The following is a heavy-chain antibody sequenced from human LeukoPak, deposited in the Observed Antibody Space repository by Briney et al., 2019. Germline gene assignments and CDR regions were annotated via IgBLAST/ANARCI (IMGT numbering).Heavy chain of an antibody. Sequence: SETLSLTCTVSGGSISSSSYYWGWIRQPPGKGLEWIGGIYYSGSTYYNPSLKSRVTISVDTSKNQFSLKLSSVTAADTAVYYCARLNTPFRAPDYWGQGTLVTVSS. D-gene: IGHD3-16*01. CDR3: ARLNTPFRAPDY. J-gene: IGHJ4*02. V-gene: IGHV4-39*01. CDR2: IYYSGST. CDR1: GGSISSSSYY.